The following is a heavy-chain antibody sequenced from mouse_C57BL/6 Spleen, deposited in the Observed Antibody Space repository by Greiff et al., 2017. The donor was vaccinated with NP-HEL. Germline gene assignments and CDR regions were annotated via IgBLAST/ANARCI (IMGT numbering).Heavy chain of an antibody. J-gene: IGHJ2*01. CDR2: IRLKSDNYAT. D-gene: IGHD4-1*01. CDR3: TGELGRGNY. Sequence: EVKVEESGGGLVQPGGSMKLSCVASGFTFSNYWMNWVRQSPEKGLEWVAQIRLKSDNYATHYAESVKGRFTISRDDSKSSVYLQMNYLRAEDTGIYYCTGELGRGNYWGQGTTLTVSS. CDR1: GFTFSNYW. V-gene: IGHV6-3*01.